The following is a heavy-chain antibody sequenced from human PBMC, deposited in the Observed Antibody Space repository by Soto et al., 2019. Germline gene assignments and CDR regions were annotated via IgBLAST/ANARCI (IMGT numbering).Heavy chain of an antibody. CDR2: IYYSGST. CDR3: ARAILPTAGNWFDP. D-gene: IGHD2-21*02. V-gene: IGHV4-39*01. CDR1: GGSISSSSYY. J-gene: IGHJ5*02. Sequence: SETLSLTCTVSGGSISSSSYYWGWIRQPPGKGLEWIGSIYYSGSTYYNPSLKSRVTISVDTSKNQFSLKLSSVTAADTAVYYCARAILPTAGNWFDPWGQGTLVTVSS.